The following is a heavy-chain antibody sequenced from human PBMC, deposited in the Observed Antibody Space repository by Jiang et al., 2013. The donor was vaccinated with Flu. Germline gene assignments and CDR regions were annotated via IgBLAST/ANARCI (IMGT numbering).Heavy chain of an antibody. J-gene: IGHJ4*02. CDR3: ARALATAGAQFIYFDS. CDR2: IDPSGGRT. D-gene: IGHD6-13*01. Sequence: GAEVTKPGASVTVSCKASGYTFTEYYLHWVRRAPGQGLEWVGMIDPSGGRTRFKQRFQGRVDMTKDTAKSTVFLELNGLRSEDTAMYFCARALATAGAQFIYFDSWGQGTQVTVSS. V-gene: IGHV1-46*01. CDR1: GYTFTEYY.